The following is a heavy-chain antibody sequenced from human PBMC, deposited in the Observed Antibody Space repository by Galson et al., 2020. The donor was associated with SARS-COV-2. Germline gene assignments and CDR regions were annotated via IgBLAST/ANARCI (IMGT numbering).Heavy chain of an antibody. CDR1: GYTFTSYA. Sequence: ASVKVSCKASGYTFTSYAMHWVRQAPGQRLEWMGWINAGNGNTKYSQKFQGRVTITRDTSASTAYMELSSLRSEDTAVYYCARGLPGLYDSSGYYYGALDYWGQGTLVTVSS. J-gene: IGHJ4*02. CDR3: ARGLPGLYDSSGYYYGALDY. V-gene: IGHV1-3*01. D-gene: IGHD3-22*01. CDR2: INAGNGNT.